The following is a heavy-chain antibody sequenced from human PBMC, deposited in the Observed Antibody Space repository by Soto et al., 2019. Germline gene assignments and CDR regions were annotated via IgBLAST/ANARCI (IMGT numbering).Heavy chain of an antibody. D-gene: IGHD4-17*01. CDR2: IFSNDEK. Sequence: QVTVKESGPVLVTPTETLTLTCTVSGFSLSNARMGVSWIRQPPGKALEWLAHIFSNDEKSYSTSLKSRLTISQDTSKSQVVLTITNMDPVDTATCYCARRRRMTTGNYYYYGIEVLGQGTTVTVSS. CDR3: ARRRRMTTGNYYYYGIEV. V-gene: IGHV2-26*01. CDR1: GFSLSNARMG. J-gene: IGHJ6*02.